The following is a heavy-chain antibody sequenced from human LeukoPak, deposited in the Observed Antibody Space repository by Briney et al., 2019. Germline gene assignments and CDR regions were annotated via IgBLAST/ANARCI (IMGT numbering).Heavy chain of an antibody. J-gene: IGHJ3*02. D-gene: IGHD3-22*01. V-gene: IGHV4-31*03. CDR2: IYYSGST. Sequence: SETLSLTCTVSGGSISSGGYYWSWIRQHPGKGLEWIGYIYYSGSTYYNPSLKSRVTISVDTSKNQFSLKLSSVTAADTAVYYCARGKSYYYDTLGARFFDIWGQGTMVTVSS. CDR1: GGSISSGGYY. CDR3: ARGKSYYYDTLGARFFDI.